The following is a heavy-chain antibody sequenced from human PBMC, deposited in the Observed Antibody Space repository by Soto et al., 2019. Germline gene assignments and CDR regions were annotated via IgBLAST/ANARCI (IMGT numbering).Heavy chain of an antibody. CDR2: IKRDGSEK. CDR3: ARVRANDYEIDY. D-gene: IGHD4-17*01. CDR1: GFMFGSYW. V-gene: IGHV3-7*03. Sequence: EVQLVESGGGLVQPGGSLRLSCAASGFMFGSYWMTWVRHAPGKGLQWVANIKRDGSEKYYVDSVKGRFTISRDNADNLVFLDMNSLRDDDTATYYCARVRANDYEIDYWGQGALVTVSS. J-gene: IGHJ4*02.